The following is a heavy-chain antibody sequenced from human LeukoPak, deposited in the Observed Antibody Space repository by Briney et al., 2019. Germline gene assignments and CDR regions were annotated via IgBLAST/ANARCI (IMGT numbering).Heavy chain of an antibody. CDR1: GGTFSSYA. CDR2: IIPIFGTA. Sequence: SVKVSCKASGGTFSSYAISWVRQAPGQGLEWMGGIIPIFGTANYAQKFQGRVTITADESTSTAYMELSSLRSEDTAVYYCARGDYYDSSSYYAVKRRYFDLWGRGTLVTVSS. J-gene: IGHJ2*01. D-gene: IGHD3-22*01. V-gene: IGHV1-69*13. CDR3: ARGDYYDSSSYYAVKRRYFDL.